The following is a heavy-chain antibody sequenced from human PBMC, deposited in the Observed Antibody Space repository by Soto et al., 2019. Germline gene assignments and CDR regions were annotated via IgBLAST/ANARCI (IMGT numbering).Heavy chain of an antibody. V-gene: IGHV1-69*13. Sequence: SVKVSCKASGGTFSSYAISWVRQAPGQGLEWMGGIIPIFGTANYAQNFQGRATITADESTSTAYMELSSLRSEDTAVYCSARSCDGYYFDYWGQGTLVTVSS. CDR3: ARSCDGYYFDY. J-gene: IGHJ4*02. CDR1: GGTFSSYA. CDR2: IIPIFGTA. D-gene: IGHD2-21*01.